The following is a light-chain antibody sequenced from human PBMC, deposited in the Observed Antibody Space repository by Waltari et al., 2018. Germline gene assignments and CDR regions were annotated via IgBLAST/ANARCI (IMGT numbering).Light chain of an antibody. CDR3: SSYTTTTTVI. CDR1: SNDVGAYNY. Sequence: QSALTQPASVSGSPGQSITISCTGTSNDVGAYNYVYWYQQHPGKPPKLSIYDVTARPSGFSYLFPGSKSGDTASLTISGLQAEDEADYYCSSYTTTTTVIFGGGTKLTVL. CDR2: DVT. J-gene: IGLJ2*01. V-gene: IGLV2-14*03.